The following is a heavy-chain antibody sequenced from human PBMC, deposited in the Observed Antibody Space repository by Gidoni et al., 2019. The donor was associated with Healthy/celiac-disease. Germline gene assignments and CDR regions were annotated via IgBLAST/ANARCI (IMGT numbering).Heavy chain of an antibody. D-gene: IGHD4-17*01. CDR2: ISSSSRYI. J-gene: IGHJ4*02. Sequence: EVQLVESGGGLVKPGGSLRLSCAASGFTFSSDSMNWVRQAPGKGLEWVSSISSSSRYIYYADSVKGRFTISRDNAKNSLYLQMNSLRAEDTAVYYCARDLYGDYVHDYWGKGTLVTVSS. CDR1: GFTFSSDS. V-gene: IGHV3-21*01. CDR3: ARDLYGDYVHDY.